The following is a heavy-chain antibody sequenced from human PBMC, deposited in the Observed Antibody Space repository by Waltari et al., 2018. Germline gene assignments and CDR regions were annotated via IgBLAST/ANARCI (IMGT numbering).Heavy chain of an antibody. J-gene: IGHJ3*02. CDR3: ARERSYCGGDCWRDAFDI. V-gene: IGHV4-59*11. CDR1: GGSISSHY. Sequence: QVQLQESGPGLVKPSETLSLTCTVSGGSISSHYWSWLRQPPGKGLEWIGYIYYSGSTNYNPSLKSRVTISVDTSKNQFSLKLSSVTAADTAVYYCARERSYCGGDCWRDAFDIWGQGTMVTVSS. CDR2: IYYSGST. D-gene: IGHD2-21*01.